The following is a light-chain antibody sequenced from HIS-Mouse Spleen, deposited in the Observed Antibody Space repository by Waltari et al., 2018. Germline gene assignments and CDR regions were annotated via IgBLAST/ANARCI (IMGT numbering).Light chain of an antibody. CDR3: SSYTSSSSWV. CDR1: SSDVGGYNY. J-gene: IGLJ3*02. CDR2: EVS. Sequence: QSALTQPASVSGSPGQSITISCTGTSSDVGGYNYGSWYQQHPGKAPKLMIYEVSTRPSGVSNRFSGSKSGNTASLPISGLQAEDEADYYCSSYTSSSSWVFGGGTKLTVL. V-gene: IGLV2-14*01.